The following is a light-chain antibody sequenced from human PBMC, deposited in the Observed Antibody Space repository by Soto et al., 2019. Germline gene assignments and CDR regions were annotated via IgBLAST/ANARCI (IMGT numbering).Light chain of an antibody. CDR3: QRYNNLPLT. Sequence: EVVMRQSPATLSVSPGDGATLSCRASQGIGDTLAWYQHQPGQTPRLLIYDTSTRATGGPDRFSGSRSGSEFALTVNSLQSEDFAGYYCQRYNNLPLTFGGGTKVE. J-gene: IGKJ4*01. V-gene: IGKV3-15*01. CDR1: QGIGDT. CDR2: DTS.